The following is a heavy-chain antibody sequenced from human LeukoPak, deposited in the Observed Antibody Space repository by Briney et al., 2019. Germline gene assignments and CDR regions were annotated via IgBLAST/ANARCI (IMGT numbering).Heavy chain of an antibody. D-gene: IGHD3-3*01. V-gene: IGHV3-21*01. Sequence: GGSLRLSCAASGFTFSGYAMNWVRQAPGKGLEWVSSVSSSSSYIYYADSVKGRFTISRDNAKNSLYLQMNSLRAEDTAVYYCARKGVDFWSGDAFDIWGQGTMVTVSS. CDR1: GFTFSGYA. CDR2: VSSSSSYI. CDR3: ARKGVDFWSGDAFDI. J-gene: IGHJ3*02.